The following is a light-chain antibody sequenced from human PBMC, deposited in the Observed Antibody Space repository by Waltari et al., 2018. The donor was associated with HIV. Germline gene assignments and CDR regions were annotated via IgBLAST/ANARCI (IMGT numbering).Light chain of an antibody. Sequence: QAVVTQEPSLTVSPGGTVTLTCGSSAGSVTSGQYPYWFQQKPGQAPRTVIFDPTNKQSWTPARFSGSLLGGRAALTLSGAQPEDEADYYCLLYYSGAWVFGGGTRLTVL. CDR2: DPT. CDR3: LLYYSGAWV. V-gene: IGLV7-46*01. J-gene: IGLJ3*02. CDR1: AGSVTSGQY.